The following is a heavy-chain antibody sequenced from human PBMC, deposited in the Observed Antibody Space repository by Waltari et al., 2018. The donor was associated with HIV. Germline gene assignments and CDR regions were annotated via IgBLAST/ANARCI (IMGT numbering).Heavy chain of an antibody. V-gene: IGHV4-34*02. CDR1: GGSLGTYY. CDR2: INPSGGT. Sequence: QVQLQQWGAGLLKPSETLSVTCPVSGGSLGTYYWNWVRHFPGKGLEWIGEINPSGGTTYKPSLKGRVTISRDWSKNLFSLKLTSVTAADTALYYCAGIVHRASYSMDVWGQGTTVTVSS. D-gene: IGHD2-21*01. CDR3: AGIVHRASYSMDV. J-gene: IGHJ6*02.